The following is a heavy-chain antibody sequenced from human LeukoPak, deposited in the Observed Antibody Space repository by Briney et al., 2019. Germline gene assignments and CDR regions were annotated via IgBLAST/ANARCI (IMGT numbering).Heavy chain of an antibody. J-gene: IGHJ4*02. CDR1: GGSIRSSSYY. CDR2: IYYSGST. D-gene: IGHD3-22*01. V-gene: IGHV4-39*01. CDR3: ARHAGSYYTYNFDY. Sequence: SETLSLTCTVSGGSIRSSSYYWGWIRQPPGKGLEWIGSIYYSGSTNYKPSLRSRVTISVDTSKNQFSLKLRSVTAADTAVYYCARHAGSYYTYNFDYWGQGTLVTVSS.